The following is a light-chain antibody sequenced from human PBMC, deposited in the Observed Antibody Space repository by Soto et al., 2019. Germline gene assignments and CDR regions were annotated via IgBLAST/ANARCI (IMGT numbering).Light chain of an antibody. CDR1: QSLKRTF. Sequence: IILTQSPGTLSLSPGERATLSCRASQSLKRTFLAWYQHKPGQSTRLRISGVSSRAAGVPDRFSGSGSGTDFTLPISRLEPQDSAVYFCQQYDHSPRTFGQGTKV. V-gene: IGKV3-20*01. CDR2: GVS. CDR3: QQYDHSPRT. J-gene: IGKJ1*01.